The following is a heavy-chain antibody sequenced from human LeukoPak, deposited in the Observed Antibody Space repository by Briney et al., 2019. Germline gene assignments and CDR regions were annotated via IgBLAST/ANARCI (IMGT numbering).Heavy chain of an antibody. CDR3: ARDMGSYYYGSGSSGGFDY. Sequence: ASVKVSCKASGYTFTSYYMHWVRQAPGQGLEWMGWINPNSGGTNYAQKFQGRVTMTRDTSISTAYMELSRLRSDDTAVYYCARDMGSYYYGSGSSGGFDYWGQGTLVTVSS. D-gene: IGHD3-10*01. J-gene: IGHJ4*02. CDR1: GYTFTSYY. CDR2: INPNSGGT. V-gene: IGHV1-2*02.